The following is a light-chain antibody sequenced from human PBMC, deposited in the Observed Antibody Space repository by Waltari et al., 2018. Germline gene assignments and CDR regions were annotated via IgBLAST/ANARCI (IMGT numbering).Light chain of an antibody. V-gene: IGKV3-20*01. CDR2: AAS. J-gene: IGKJ1*01. Sequence: IALTQSPGTLSLSPGERATLSCRASQSVSRYLAWYQQRPGQAPMPLIYAASTIATVIPDRFSGSCYGTDFTLTISRLDPEDFAVYYYQNHVRLPATFGQGTKVEIK. CDR1: QSVSRY. CDR3: QNHVRLPAT.